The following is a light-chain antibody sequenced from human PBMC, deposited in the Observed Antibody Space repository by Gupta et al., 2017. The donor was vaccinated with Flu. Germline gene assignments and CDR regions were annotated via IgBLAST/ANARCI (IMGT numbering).Light chain of an antibody. CDR1: NIGSKT. CDR2: DDS. J-gene: IGLJ2*01. CDR3: QVWDSSSDDVV. V-gene: IGLV3-21*03. Sequence: GKTARITCGGDNIGSKTVHWYQQKPGQAPVLVVYDDSRLPSGIPERFSGSNSGNTAALTISRVGAGDEADYYCQVWDSSSDDVVFGGGTRLTVL.